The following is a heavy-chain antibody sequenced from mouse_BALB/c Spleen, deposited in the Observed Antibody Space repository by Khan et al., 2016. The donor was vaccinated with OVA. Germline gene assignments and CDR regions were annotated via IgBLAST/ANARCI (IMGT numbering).Heavy chain of an antibody. D-gene: IGHD1-2*01. Sequence: QVQLKQSGPGLVAPSQNLSITCTVSGFSLTDYGVNWVRQPPGKGLEWLGMIWGDGSTDYNSALKSRLSISKDNSKSQVFLKMNSLQTDDTAGYYCARELRLGGFAYWGQGTLVTVSA. CDR3: ARELRLGGFAY. CDR2: IWGDGST. V-gene: IGHV2-6-7*01. CDR1: GFSLTDYG. J-gene: IGHJ3*01.